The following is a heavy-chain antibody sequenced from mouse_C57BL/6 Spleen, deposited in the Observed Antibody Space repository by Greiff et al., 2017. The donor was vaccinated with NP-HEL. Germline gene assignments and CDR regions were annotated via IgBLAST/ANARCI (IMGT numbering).Heavy chain of an antibody. V-gene: IGHV5-17*01. J-gene: IGHJ2*01. CDR3: ARTNGYYPDYFDY. CDR2: ISSGSSTI. D-gene: IGHD2-3*01. CDR1: GFTFSDYG. Sequence: DVMLVESGGGLVKPGGSLKLSCAASGFTFSDYGMPWVRQAPEKGLEWVAYISSGSSTIYYADTVKGRFTISRDNAKNTLFLQMTSLRSEDTAMYYCARTNGYYPDYFDYWGKGTTLTVSS.